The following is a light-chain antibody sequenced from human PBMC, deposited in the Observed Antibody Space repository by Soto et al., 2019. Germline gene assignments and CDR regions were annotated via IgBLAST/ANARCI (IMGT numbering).Light chain of an antibody. CDR1: QSVSSIY. Sequence: EIVLTQSPGTLSLSPGERATLSCRASQSVSSIYLAWYQQKPGQAPRLLIYGASSRATGIPDRFSGSGSGTDFTLTISRLEPEDFAVYYCQQYGSSVPTFGQGTKVEIK. V-gene: IGKV3-20*01. CDR2: GAS. CDR3: QQYGSSVPT. J-gene: IGKJ1*01.